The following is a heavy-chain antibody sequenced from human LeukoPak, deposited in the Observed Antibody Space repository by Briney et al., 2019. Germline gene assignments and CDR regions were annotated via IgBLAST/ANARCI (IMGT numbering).Heavy chain of an antibody. CDR3: ARKFSSCFDP. D-gene: IGHD2-2*01. Sequence: PSQTLSLTCTVSGGSISSGGYYWSWIRQPPGKGLEWIGYIYHSGSTYYNPSLKSRVTISVDRSKNQFSLKLSSVTAADTAVYYCARKFSSCFDPWGQGTLVTVSS. J-gene: IGHJ5*02. CDR2: IYHSGST. CDR1: GGSISSGGYY. V-gene: IGHV4-30-2*01.